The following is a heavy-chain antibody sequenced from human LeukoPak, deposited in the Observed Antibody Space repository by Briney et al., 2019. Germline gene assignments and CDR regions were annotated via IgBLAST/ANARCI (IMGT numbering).Heavy chain of an antibody. Sequence: PSQTLSLTCTVSGGSISSGGYYWSWIRQHPGKGLEWIGYIYYSGSTYYNPSLKSRVTISVDTSKNQFSPKLSSVTAADTAVYYCAGTSIAYEFFDYWGQGTLVTVSS. CDR1: GGSISSGGYY. CDR2: IYYSGST. V-gene: IGHV4-31*03. D-gene: IGHD6-6*01. CDR3: AGTSIAYEFFDY. J-gene: IGHJ4*02.